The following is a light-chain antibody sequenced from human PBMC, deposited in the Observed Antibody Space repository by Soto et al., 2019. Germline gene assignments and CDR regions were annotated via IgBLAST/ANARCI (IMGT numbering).Light chain of an antibody. CDR3: LSYDSSLSASRV. Sequence: QAVVTQPHSVSGAPGQRVTIACTGSSSNIGAGYDVHWYQQLPGTAPKVLIYGNTNRPSGVPDRFSGSKSGTSASLAITGLQAEDEADYYCLSYDSSLSASRVFGGGTKLTVL. V-gene: IGLV1-40*01. CDR1: SSNIGAGYD. CDR2: GNT. J-gene: IGLJ2*01.